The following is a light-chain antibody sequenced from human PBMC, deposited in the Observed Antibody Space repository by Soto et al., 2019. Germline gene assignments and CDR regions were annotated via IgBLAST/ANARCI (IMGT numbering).Light chain of an antibody. CDR3: QQYSGSPST. V-gene: IGKV3-20*01. J-gene: IGKJ2*01. Sequence: EIVLTQSPDTLSLSPGDRATLSCRASQSVSSNYLVWYQQKPGQALRLLIYGASIRATGIPDRFTGSGSGTDFALTITRLEPEDFAVYYCQQYSGSPSTFGQGTTLEIK. CDR2: GAS. CDR1: QSVSSNY.